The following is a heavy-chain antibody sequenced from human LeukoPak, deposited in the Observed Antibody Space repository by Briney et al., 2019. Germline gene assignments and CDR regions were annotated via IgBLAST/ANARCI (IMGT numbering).Heavy chain of an antibody. V-gene: IGHV3-23*01. CDR2: ISGSGGST. J-gene: IGHJ4*02. D-gene: IGHD6-13*01. CDR3: AKGLGIAAAGSSFDY. Sequence: GGSLGLSCAASGFTFSSYAMSWVRQAPGKGLEWVSAISGSGGSTYYADSVKGRFTISRDNSKNTLYLQMNSLRAGDTAVYYCAKGLGIAAAGSSFDYWGQGTLVTVSS. CDR1: GFTFSSYA.